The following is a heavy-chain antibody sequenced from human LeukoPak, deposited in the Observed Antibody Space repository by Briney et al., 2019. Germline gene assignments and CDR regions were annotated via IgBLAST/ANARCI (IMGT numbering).Heavy chain of an antibody. J-gene: IGHJ4*02. CDR1: GFTFSSYG. CDR3: AKDSRVAGTRGAFDY. CDR2: IRYDGSNK. V-gene: IGHV3-30*02. Sequence: GGSLRLSCAASGFTFSSYGMHWVRQAPGKGLEWVAFIRYDGSNKYYADSVKGRFTISRDNSKNTLYLQMNSLRAEDTAVYYCAKDSRVAGTRGAFDYWGQGTLLTVSS. D-gene: IGHD6-19*01.